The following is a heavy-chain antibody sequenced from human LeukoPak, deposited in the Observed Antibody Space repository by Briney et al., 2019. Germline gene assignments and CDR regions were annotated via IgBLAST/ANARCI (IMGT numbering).Heavy chain of an antibody. J-gene: IGHJ4*02. CDR2: IYHSGST. V-gene: IGHV4-4*02. D-gene: IGHD6-19*01. Sequence: SETLSLTCAVSGGSISSSNWWSWVRQPPGKGLEWIGEIYHSGSTNYNPSLKSRVTISVDKSKNQFSLKLSSVTVADTAVYYCARVRRGSAVAGTFDYWGQGTLVTVSS. CDR1: GGSISSSNW. CDR3: ARVRRGSAVAGTFDY.